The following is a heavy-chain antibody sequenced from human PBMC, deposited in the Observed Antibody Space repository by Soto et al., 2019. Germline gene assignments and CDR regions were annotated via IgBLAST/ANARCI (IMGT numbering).Heavy chain of an antibody. CDR1: GGSISSGDDY. CDR2: IYYSGST. V-gene: IGHV4-30-4*01. CDR3: ASVRAQYFDY. Sequence: HVQLQESGPGLVKPSQTLSLTCTVSGGSISSGDDYWSWIRQPPGKGLEWLGFIYYSGSTYYNPSLKSRLTISMDTSKNQFSLSLSSVTAADTAVYYCASVRAQYFDYWGQGTLVTVSS. J-gene: IGHJ4*02.